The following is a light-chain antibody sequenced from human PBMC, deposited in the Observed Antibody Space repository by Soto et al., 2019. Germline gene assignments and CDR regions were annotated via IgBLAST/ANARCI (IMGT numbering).Light chain of an antibody. CDR3: QQYNNCPPLT. Sequence: EIVMTQSPATLSVSPGERATLSCRASQSVSSNLAWYQQKPGQAPRLLIYGASTRATGIPARFSVSGSGTGFTLTISTLLSEDVAVYYYQQYNNCPPLTFGGGTKVEIK. V-gene: IGKV3-15*01. J-gene: IGKJ4*01. CDR2: GAS. CDR1: QSVSSN.